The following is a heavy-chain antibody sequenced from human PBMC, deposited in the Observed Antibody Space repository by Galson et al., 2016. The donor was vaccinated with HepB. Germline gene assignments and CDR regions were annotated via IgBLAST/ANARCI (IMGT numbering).Heavy chain of an antibody. V-gene: IGHV4-4*02. Sequence: ETLSLTCAVSGVSISNAHWWSWVRQPPGEGLEWIGEIQQSGSPNYNPSLKSRVTISLDKSKNQFSLSLSSVTAADTAVYYCAINHLDYLGQGTLVTVSS. CDR1: GVSISNAHW. D-gene: IGHD1-14*01. CDR2: IQQSGSP. J-gene: IGHJ4*02. CDR3: AINHLDY.